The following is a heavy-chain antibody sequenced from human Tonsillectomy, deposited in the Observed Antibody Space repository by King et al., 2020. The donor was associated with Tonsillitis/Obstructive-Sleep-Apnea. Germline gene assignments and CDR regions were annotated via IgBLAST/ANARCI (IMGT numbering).Heavy chain of an antibody. D-gene: IGHD3-22*01. Sequence: QLVQSGGGLVQPGRSLRLSCAASGFTFDDYAMHWVRQAPGKGLEWVSGISWNSGSIGYADSVKGRFTISRDNAKNSLYLQMNSLRAEDTALYYCAKEARGYYYDSSGYPKSSFDYWGQGTLVTVSS. CDR1: GFTFDDYA. CDR3: AKEARGYYYDSSGYPKSSFDY. V-gene: IGHV3-9*01. J-gene: IGHJ4*02. CDR2: ISWNSGSI.